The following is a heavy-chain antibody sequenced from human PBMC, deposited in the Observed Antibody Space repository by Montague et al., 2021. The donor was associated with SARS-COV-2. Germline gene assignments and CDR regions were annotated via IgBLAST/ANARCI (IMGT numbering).Heavy chain of an antibody. Sequence: SETLSLTCTVSGDSISSLHYYWGWIRQSPGKGLEWLGIVYYSGXTXYXXXXKGRVTISIDASKNQFSLKLNSLTATDTAIYHCARRRLREDYFDFWGQGTLLTVSS. CDR1: GDSISSLHYY. D-gene: IGHD4-17*01. V-gene: IGHV4-39*01. J-gene: IGHJ4*02. CDR3: ARRRLREDYFDF. CDR2: VYYSGXT.